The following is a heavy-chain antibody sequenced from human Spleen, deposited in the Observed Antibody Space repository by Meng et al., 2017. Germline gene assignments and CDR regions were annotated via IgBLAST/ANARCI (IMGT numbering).Heavy chain of an antibody. CDR1: GYNFPDYY. CDR3: ARDEDISAAGKLFGDY. J-gene: IGHJ4*02. CDR2: IDPKTGDT. Sequence: AEVKKPGASVKVSCKPSGYNFPDYYIHWVRRAPGQGLEWMGRIDPKTGDTHYALKFQGRVTMTGDTSISTAYMELSGLRSDDTAMYYCARDEDISAAGKLFGDYWGQGTLVTVSS. V-gene: IGHV1-2*06. D-gene: IGHD6-25*01.